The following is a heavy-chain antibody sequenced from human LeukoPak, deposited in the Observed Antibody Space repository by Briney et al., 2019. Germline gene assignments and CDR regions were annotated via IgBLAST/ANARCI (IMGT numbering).Heavy chain of an antibody. CDR1: RYAFSTYT. J-gene: IGHJ4*02. Sequence: GGSLRLSCAASRYAFSTYTMTWVRQAPGKGLEWISYMRGTSDTNYYADSVRGRFTISRDNAKNLLYLQMNSLRVEDTAVYYCARGGYLDYWGQGTLVTVSS. CDR3: ARGGYLDY. CDR2: MRGTSDTN. V-gene: IGHV3-48*01.